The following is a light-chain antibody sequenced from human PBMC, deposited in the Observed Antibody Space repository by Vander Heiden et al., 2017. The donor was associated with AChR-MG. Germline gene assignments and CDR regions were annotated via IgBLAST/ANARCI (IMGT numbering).Light chain of an antibody. CDR1: SSNIGSNS. J-gene: IGLJ2*01. CDR3: AAWDDSLRGLV. CDR2: KTN. V-gene: IGLV1-47*01. Sequence: QSVLTQPPSASGTPGQRVTISCSGSSSNIGSNSVYWYQQGAGTAPKLLIYKTNQRPSGVPDRFSASKSGTSASLAISGLRSEDESDYYCAAWDDSLRGLVFGGGTKLTVL.